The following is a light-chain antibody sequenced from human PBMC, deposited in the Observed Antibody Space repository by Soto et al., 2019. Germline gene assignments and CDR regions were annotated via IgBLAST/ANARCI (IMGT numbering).Light chain of an antibody. V-gene: IGKV3-11*01. CDR1: RYVGTY. CDR2: DAS. CDR3: QQRTTWPPPT. Sequence: VLTQSPAILSLSVGERATLSCRASRYVGTYVAWYQQKPGQAPSLLVYDASNRATGIPPRFSGSGSGTDFTLTISGLELDDFAVYFCQQRTTWPPPTFGGGTTVEIK. J-gene: IGKJ4*01.